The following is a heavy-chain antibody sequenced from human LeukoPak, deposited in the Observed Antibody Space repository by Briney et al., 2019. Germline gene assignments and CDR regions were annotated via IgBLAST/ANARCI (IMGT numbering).Heavy chain of an antibody. CDR3: ARGGGTYYFDSSGYGDY. D-gene: IGHD3-22*01. V-gene: IGHV1-18*01. CDR1: GYTFTNYG. CDR2: ISVYNGNT. Sequence: ASVKVSCKASGYTFTNYGISWVRQAPGQGLEWMGWISVYNGNTNYAQKLQGRVTMTTDTSTSTAYMELRSLRSDDTAMYYCARGGGTYYFDSSGYGDYWGQGSLVTVSS. J-gene: IGHJ4*02.